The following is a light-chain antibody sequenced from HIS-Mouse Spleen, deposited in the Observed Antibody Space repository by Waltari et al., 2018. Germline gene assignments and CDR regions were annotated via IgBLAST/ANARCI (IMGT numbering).Light chain of an antibody. J-gene: IGKJ5*01. CDR3: QQYNNWPPA. CDR2: GAS. CDR1: QSVSSN. Sequence: EIVMTQSPATLSVSPGDRATLSCRASQSVSSNLAWYQQKPGQAPRLLIYGASTRATGIPARFSGSGSGTEFTLTISSMQSEDFAVYYCQQYNNWPPAFGQGTRLEIK. V-gene: IGKV3-15*01.